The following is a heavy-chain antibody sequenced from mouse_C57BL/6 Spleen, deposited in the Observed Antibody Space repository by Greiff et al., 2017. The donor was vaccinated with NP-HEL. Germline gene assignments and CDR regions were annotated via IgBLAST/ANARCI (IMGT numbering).Heavy chain of an antibody. D-gene: IGHD2-1*01. V-gene: IGHV1-26*01. J-gene: IGHJ3*01. Sequence: VQLQQSGPELVKPGASVKISCKASGYTFTDYYMNWVKQSHGKGLEWIGDINPNNGGTSYNQKFKGKATLTVDKSSSTAYMELRSLTSEDSAVYYCARNNYGNYGWFAYWGQGTLVTVSA. CDR2: INPNNGGT. CDR1: GYTFTDYY. CDR3: ARNNYGNYGWFAY.